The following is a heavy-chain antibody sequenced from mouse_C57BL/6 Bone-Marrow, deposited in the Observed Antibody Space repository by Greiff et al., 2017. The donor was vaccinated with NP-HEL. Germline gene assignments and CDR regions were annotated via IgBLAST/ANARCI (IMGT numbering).Heavy chain of an antibody. J-gene: IGHJ2*01. V-gene: IGHV1-55*01. CDR1: GYTFTSYW. Sequence: QVQLKQPGAELVKPGASVKMSCKASGYTFTSYWITWVKQRPGQGLEWIGDIYPGSGSTNYNEKFKSKATLTVDTASSTASMSLSSLTSEDSAVYYCARSGVSSLYFDYWGQGTTLTVSS. CDR3: ARSGVSSLYFDY. D-gene: IGHD1-1*01. CDR2: IYPGSGST.